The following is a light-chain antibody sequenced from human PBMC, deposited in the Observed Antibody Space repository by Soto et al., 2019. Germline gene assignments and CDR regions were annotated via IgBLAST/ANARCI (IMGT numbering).Light chain of an antibody. CDR2: EVT. CDR3: GTYARNRLYV. CDR1: SSDVGGYNF. Sequence: QSAPTQPASVSGSPGHSITISCTGTSSDVGGYNFVSWYQQKPGKAPKLLIYEVTHRPSGISDRFSGSKSGNMASLTISGLQDEDEASYYCGTYARNRLYVFGSGTKLTVL. J-gene: IGLJ1*01. V-gene: IGLV2-14*01.